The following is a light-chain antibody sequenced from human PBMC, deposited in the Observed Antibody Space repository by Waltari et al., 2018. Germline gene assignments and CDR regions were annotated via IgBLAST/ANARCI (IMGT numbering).Light chain of an antibody. Sequence: QSALTQPPSASGSPGQSVTISCTGTSSDVGGYNYVSWYQQHPGKAPKLIIYEVTQRPAGVPARFSGSKSDNTASLTISVLQAEYEADYSCNSFAGSITWVFGGGTKLTVL. V-gene: IGLV2-8*01. CDR1: SSDVGGYNY. J-gene: IGLJ3*02. CDR2: EVT. CDR3: NSFAGSITWV.